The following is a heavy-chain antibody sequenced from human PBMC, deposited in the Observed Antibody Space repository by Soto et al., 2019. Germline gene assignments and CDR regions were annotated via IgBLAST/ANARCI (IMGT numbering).Heavy chain of an antibody. J-gene: IGHJ4*02. D-gene: IGHD3-10*01. CDR1: GFTFSSYA. CDR3: RSYGNTKHAFDY. V-gene: IGHV3-30-3*01. Sequence: QVQLVESGGGVVQPGRSLRLSCAASGFTFSSYAMHWVRQAPGKGLEWVAVISYDGSNKYYADSVKGRFTISRDNSKNALYLQMNSLRAEDTAVYYCRSYGNTKHAFDYWGQGTLVTVSS. CDR2: ISYDGSNK.